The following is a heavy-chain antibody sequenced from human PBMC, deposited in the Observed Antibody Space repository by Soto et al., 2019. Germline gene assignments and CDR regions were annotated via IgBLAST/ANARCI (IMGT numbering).Heavy chain of an antibody. Sequence: SETLSLTCTVSGVSIRDDDWSWIRQPPEKGLEWIGFLYNTGSTNYNPSLKTRVTISIDTSKNQFALMLTSVTAADTAVYYCARGYSSGSWFDPWGQGTLVTVSS. CDR3: ARGYSSGSWFDP. J-gene: IGHJ5*02. CDR2: LYNTGST. CDR1: GVSIRDDD. V-gene: IGHV4-59*01. D-gene: IGHD6-19*01.